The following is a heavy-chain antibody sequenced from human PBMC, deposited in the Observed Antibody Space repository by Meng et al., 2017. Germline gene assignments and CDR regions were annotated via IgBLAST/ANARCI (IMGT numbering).Heavy chain of an antibody. CDR2: IYTSGRT. CDR1: GGSISSGSYY. CDR3: ASSNYYGSGSYYTNFYY. V-gene: IGHV4-61*02. J-gene: IGHJ4*02. Sequence: LRLSCTVSGGSISSGSYYWSWIRQPAGKGLEWIGRIYTSGRTNYNPSLKSRVTISVDTSKNQFSLKLSSVTAADTAVYYCASSNYYGSGSYYTNFYYWGQGTLVTVSS. D-gene: IGHD3-10*01.